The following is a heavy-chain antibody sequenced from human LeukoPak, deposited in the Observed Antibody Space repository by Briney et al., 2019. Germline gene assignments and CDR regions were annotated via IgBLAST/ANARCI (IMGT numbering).Heavy chain of an antibody. CDR2: IIPILGIA. Sequence: ASVKVSCKASGGTFSSYAISWVRQAPGQGLEWMGRIIPILGIANYAQKFQGRVTITADKSTSAAYMELSSLRSEDTAVYYCARDSSATSSFDYWGQGTLVTVSS. CDR3: ARDSSATSSFDY. V-gene: IGHV1-69*04. J-gene: IGHJ4*02. CDR1: GGTFSSYA.